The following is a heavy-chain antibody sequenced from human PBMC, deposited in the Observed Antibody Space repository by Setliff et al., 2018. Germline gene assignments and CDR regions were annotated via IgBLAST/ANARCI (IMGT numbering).Heavy chain of an antibody. CDR3: AKVLGGFLDY. Sequence: PGGSLRLSCSVSGITFKNAWMTWVRQAPGKGLEWISKISGSGITTYYADSMKGRFTISRDNSKNTLYLQIDSLRADETAVYYCAKVLGGFLDYWGQGTLVTVSS. CDR1: GITFKNAW. J-gene: IGHJ4*02. CDR2: ISGSGITT. D-gene: IGHD3-16*01. V-gene: IGHV3-23*01.